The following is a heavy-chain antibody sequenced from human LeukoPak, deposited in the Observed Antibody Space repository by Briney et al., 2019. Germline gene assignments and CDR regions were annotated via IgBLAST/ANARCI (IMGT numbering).Heavy chain of an antibody. J-gene: IGHJ4*02. CDR3: ARDSKGFYGSGPTLDY. CDR2: ISYDGSNK. Sequence: GGSLRLSCAASGFTFSSYVMSWVRQAPGKGLEWVAVISYDGSNKYYADSVKGRFTISRDNSKNTLYLQMNSLRAEDTAVYYCARDSKGFYGSGPTLDYWGQGTLVTVSS. CDR1: GFTFSSYV. V-gene: IGHV3-30-3*01. D-gene: IGHD3-10*01.